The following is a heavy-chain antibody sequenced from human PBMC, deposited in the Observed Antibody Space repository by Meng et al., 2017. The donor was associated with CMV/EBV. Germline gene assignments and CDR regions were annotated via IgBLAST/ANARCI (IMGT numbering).Heavy chain of an antibody. CDR2: IYYSGST. Sequence: NANYYWAWIRQPPGKGLEWFGYIYYSGSTIYNPSLKSRVTISVDTSKNQFSLKVNSVTTTDTAVYYCARGGITGSTSAWYAPNYFDFWGQGALVTVSS. CDR1: NANYY. V-gene: IGHV4-61*01. D-gene: IGHD6-19*01. CDR3: ARGGITGSTSAWYAPNYFDF. J-gene: IGHJ4*02.